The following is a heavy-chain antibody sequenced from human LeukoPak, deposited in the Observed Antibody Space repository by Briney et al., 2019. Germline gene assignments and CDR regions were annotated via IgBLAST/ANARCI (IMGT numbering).Heavy chain of an antibody. J-gene: IGHJ6*02. CDR1: GGSISPYY. CDR2: IDPSGSA. Sequence: SETLSLTCTVSGGSISPYYWSWIRQSPGKGLEWIGYIDPSGSASYNPSLKSRVTIFVDTSKNLFSLILTSVSASDTAIYYCARDHWLFSSKTWYYYGMDVWGQGTTVTVSS. V-gene: IGHV4-59*01. CDR3: ARDHWLFSSKTWYYYGMDV. D-gene: IGHD3-9*01.